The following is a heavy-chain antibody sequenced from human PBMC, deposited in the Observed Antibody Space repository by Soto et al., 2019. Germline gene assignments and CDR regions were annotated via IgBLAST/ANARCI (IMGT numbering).Heavy chain of an antibody. Sequence: ASVKVSCKASGYTFTSYGISCVRQAPGQGLEWMGWISAYNGNTNYAQKLQGRVTMTTDTSTSTAYMELRSLRSDDTAVYYCAREPGAYYDSSGYFLLDYWGQGTLVTVSS. CDR2: ISAYNGNT. CDR3: AREPGAYYDSSGYFLLDY. V-gene: IGHV1-18*01. D-gene: IGHD3-22*01. J-gene: IGHJ4*02. CDR1: GYTFTSYG.